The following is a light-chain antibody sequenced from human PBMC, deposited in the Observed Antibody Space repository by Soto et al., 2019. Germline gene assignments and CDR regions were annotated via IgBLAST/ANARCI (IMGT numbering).Light chain of an antibody. CDR3: QQYNSYLYT. V-gene: IGKV1-5*01. Sequence: DIQMTQSPSTLSAFVGDTVTITCRASQSISHWLAWYQQRPGKAPKLLIYDASSLESGVPSRFSASGSGTEFTLTISSLQPDDFATYYCQQYNSYLYTFGQGTKLEIK. J-gene: IGKJ2*01. CDR1: QSISHW. CDR2: DAS.